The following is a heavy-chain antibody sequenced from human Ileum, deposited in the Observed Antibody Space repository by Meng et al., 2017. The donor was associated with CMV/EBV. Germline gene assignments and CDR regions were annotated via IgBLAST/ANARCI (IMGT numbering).Heavy chain of an antibody. CDR2: ISWNSAFI. V-gene: IGHV3-9*01. CDR1: GFTFDDYA. Sequence: SLKISCAASGFTFDDYAMHWVRQAPGKGLEWVSGISWNSAFIGYADSVKGRFTISRDNAKNSLYLQMNSLGAEDTAVYYCAKPPRGQWLNYFDYWGQGTLVTVSS. J-gene: IGHJ4*02. D-gene: IGHD6-19*01. CDR3: AKPPRGQWLNYFDY.